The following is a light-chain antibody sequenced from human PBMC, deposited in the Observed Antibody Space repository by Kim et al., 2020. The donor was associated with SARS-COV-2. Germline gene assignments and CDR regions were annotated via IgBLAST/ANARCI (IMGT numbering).Light chain of an antibody. CDR3: QTWGTGIVL. Sequence: QPVLTQSPSASASLGASVKLTCTLSSGHSSYAIAWHQQQPEKGPRYLMNLNSDGSHNKGDGIPDRFSGSSSGAERYLIISSLQSEDEADYYCQTWGTGIVLFGGGTKLTVL. CDR1: SGHSSYA. J-gene: IGLJ2*01. CDR2: LNSDGSH. V-gene: IGLV4-69*01.